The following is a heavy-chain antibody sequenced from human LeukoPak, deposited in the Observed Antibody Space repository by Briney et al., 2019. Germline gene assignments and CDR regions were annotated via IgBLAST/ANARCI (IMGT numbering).Heavy chain of an antibody. J-gene: IGHJ6*02. CDR1: GFTFSSYW. CDR2: IKQDGSEK. CDR3: ARDRGDIAYYYYGMDV. V-gene: IGHV3-7*01. D-gene: IGHD2-15*01. Sequence: GGSLRLSCAASGFTFSSYWMSWVRQAPGKGLEWVANIKQDGSEKYYVDSVKGRFTISRDNAKNSLHLQMNSLRAEDTAVYYCARDRGDIAYYYYGMDVWGQGTTVTVSS.